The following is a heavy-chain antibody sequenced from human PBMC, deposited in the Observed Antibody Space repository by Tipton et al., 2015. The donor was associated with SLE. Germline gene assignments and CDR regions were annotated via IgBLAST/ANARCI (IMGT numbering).Heavy chain of an antibody. V-gene: IGHV4-59*12. J-gene: IGHJ4*02. CDR3: ARGRGWATK. D-gene: IGHD6-19*01. CDR2: IYYSGST. CDR1: GGSISTYY. Sequence: TLSLTCIVSGGSISTYYWSWIRQPPGKGLEWIGDIYYSGSTIYNPSLKSRVTISVDTSKNQFSLRLSSVTAADTAIYYCARGRGWATKWGQGTLVTVSS.